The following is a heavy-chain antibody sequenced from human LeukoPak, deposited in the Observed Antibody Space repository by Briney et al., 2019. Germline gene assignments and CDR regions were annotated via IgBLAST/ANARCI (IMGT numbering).Heavy chain of an antibody. CDR1: GFNVRTSY. D-gene: IGHD3-3*01. Sequence: PGGSLRLSCAVSGFNVRTSYMSWVRQAPGKGLEWVSVIFRDGSTYYGDSVRGRFSISRDNSKNMVYLQMNNLRAKDTAVYFCARDFFDFWSGSWVWGQGTLVTVSS. V-gene: IGHV3-53*01. CDR2: IFRDGST. CDR3: ARDFFDFWSGSWV. J-gene: IGHJ4*02.